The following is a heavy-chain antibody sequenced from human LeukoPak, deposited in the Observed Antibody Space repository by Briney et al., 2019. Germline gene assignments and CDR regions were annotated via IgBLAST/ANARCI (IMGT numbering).Heavy chain of an antibody. CDR1: GFIFSSYA. CDR2: IKQDGSEK. CDR3: ARDRSSDCTNGVCPPYYYYYV. D-gene: IGHD2-8*01. V-gene: IGHV3-7*01. Sequence: PGGSLRLSCAASGFIFSSYAMSWVRQAPGKGLEWVANIKQDGSEKYYVDSVKGRFTISRDNAKNSLYLQMNSLRAEDTAVYYCARDRSSDCTNGVCPPYYYYYVWGKGTTVTVSS. J-gene: IGHJ6*03.